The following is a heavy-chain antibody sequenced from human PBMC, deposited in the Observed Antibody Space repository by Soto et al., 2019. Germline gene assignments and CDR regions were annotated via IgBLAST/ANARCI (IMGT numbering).Heavy chain of an antibody. CDR1: GFTFSSYA. V-gene: IGHV3-23*01. Sequence: GGSLRLSCAASGFTFSSYAMSWARQAPGKGLEWVSAISGSGGSTYYADSVKGRFTISRDNSKNTLYLQMNSLRAEDTAVYYCAKARTDSSGWYLRADYYYYGMDVWGQGTTVTVSS. J-gene: IGHJ6*02. CDR2: ISGSGGST. CDR3: AKARTDSSGWYLRADYYYYGMDV. D-gene: IGHD6-19*01.